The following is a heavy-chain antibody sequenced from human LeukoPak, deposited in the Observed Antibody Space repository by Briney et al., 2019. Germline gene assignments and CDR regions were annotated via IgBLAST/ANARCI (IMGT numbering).Heavy chain of an antibody. CDR1: GGSISPFY. V-gene: IGHV4-59*01. J-gene: IGHJ4*02. Sequence: PSETLSLTCTVSGGSISPFYWNWIRQPPGKGLEWIGHIYESGSTTYNPSLKSRVTISVDTSKNQFSLKLSSVTAADTAVYYCARGRIGGPKAPFDYWGQGSLVTVYS. CDR2: IYESGST. D-gene: IGHD3-16*01. CDR3: ARGRIGGPKAPFDY.